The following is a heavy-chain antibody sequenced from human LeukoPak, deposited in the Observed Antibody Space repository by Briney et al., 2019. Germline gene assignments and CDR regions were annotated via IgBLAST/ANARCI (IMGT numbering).Heavy chain of an antibody. D-gene: IGHD3-22*01. Sequence: SETLSLTCTVSGGSISSYYWSWIRQPPGKGLEWIGYIYYSGSTNYNPSLKSRVTISVDTSKNQFSLKLTSVTAADTAVYYCARNFYDNTGNYWGQGTLVTVSS. CDR3: ARNFYDNTGNY. V-gene: IGHV4-59*08. J-gene: IGHJ4*02. CDR1: GGSISSYY. CDR2: IYYSGST.